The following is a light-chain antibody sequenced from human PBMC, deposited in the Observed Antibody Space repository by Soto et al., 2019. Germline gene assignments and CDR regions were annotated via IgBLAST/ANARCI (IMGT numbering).Light chain of an antibody. J-gene: IGLJ2*01. CDR1: SSDIGRNY. Sequence: QSALTQPASVSGSPGQSITISCTGASSDIGRNYVSWYQQQHPGKAPKLIIYDVSNRPSGVSNRFSGSKFDNTASLTISGLQPEDESDYYCSSFSSNTLVFGGVTKLTVL. CDR3: SSFSSNTLV. V-gene: IGLV2-14*03. CDR2: DVS.